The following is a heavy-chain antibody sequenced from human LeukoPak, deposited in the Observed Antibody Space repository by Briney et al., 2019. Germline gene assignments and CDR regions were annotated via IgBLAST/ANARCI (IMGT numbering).Heavy chain of an antibody. D-gene: IGHD6-13*01. V-gene: IGHV4-39*07. J-gene: IGHJ4*02. CDR2: IYYSGST. Sequence: SETLSLTCTVSGGSISSSSYYWGWIRQPPGKGLEWIGSIYYSGSTYYNPSLKSRVTISVDTSKNQFSLKLSSVTAADTAVYYCARTHSSSWYYLDYWGQGTLVTVSS. CDR1: GGSISSSSYY. CDR3: ARTHSSSWYYLDY.